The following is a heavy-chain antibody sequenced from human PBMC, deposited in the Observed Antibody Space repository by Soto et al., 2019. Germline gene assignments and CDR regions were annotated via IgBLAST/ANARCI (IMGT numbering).Heavy chain of an antibody. Sequence: SVKVSCKASGFTFTSSAVQWVRQARGQRLEWIGWIVVGSGNTNYAQKFQERVTITRDMSTSTAYMELSSLRSEDTAVYYCAAGDSSGYTPDAFDIWGQGTMVSVSS. J-gene: IGHJ3*02. CDR1: GFTFTSSA. CDR3: AAGDSSGYTPDAFDI. V-gene: IGHV1-58*01. CDR2: IVVGSGNT. D-gene: IGHD3-22*01.